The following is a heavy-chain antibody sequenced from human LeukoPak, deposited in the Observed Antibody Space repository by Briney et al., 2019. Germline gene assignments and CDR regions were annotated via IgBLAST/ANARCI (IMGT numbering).Heavy chain of an antibody. CDR2: ISFDDSKK. V-gene: IGHV3-30-3*01. J-gene: IGHJ6*03. Sequence: PGGSLRLSCAASGFTFSTYAMHWVRQAPGKGLEWVAVISFDDSKKYDADSVTGRFTISRDNAKNSLYLQMNSLRAEDTAVYYCAREASGSSRYYYYYYYMDVWGKGTTVTVSS. CDR3: AREASGSSRYYYYYYYMDV. CDR1: GFTFSTYA. D-gene: IGHD6-6*01.